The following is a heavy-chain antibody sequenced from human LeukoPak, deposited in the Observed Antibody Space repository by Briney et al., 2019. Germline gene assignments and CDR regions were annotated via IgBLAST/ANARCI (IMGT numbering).Heavy chain of an antibody. J-gene: IGHJ5*02. Sequence: SETLSLTCAVYGGSFSGYYWSWIRQPPGKGLEWIGEINHSGSTNYNPSLKSRVTISVDTSKNQFSLKLSSVTAADTAVYYCARINIVVVPAAKWVWFDPWGQGTLVTVSS. CDR2: INHSGST. CDR3: ARINIVVVPAAKWVWFDP. D-gene: IGHD2-2*01. V-gene: IGHV4-34*01. CDR1: GGSFSGYY.